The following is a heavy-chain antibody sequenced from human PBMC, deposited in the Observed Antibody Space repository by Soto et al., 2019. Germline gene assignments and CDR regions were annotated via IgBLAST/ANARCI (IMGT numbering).Heavy chain of an antibody. CDR3: ARDNPDFWSGPKGGNWFDP. J-gene: IGHJ5*02. Sequence: SETLSLSCTVSGGSISSGGYYLSWIRQHPGKGLEWIGYIYYSGSTYYNPSLKSRVTISVDTSKNQFSLKLSSVTAADTAVYYCARDNPDFWSGPKGGNWFDPWGQGTLVTVSS. D-gene: IGHD3-3*01. V-gene: IGHV4-31*03. CDR1: GGSISSGGYY. CDR2: IYYSGST.